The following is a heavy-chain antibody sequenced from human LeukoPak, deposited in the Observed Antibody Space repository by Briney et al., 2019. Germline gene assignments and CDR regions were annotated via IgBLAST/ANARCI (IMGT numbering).Heavy chain of an antibody. D-gene: IGHD5-24*01. CDR2: ISSSSSTI. CDR3: ARARATYRYYYYYYMDV. V-gene: IGHV3-48*04. J-gene: IGHJ6*03. Sequence: GGSLRLSCAASGFTFRSYSMSWVRQAPGKGLEWVSYISSSSSTIYYADSVKGRFTISRDNAKNSLYLQMNSLRAEDTALYYCARARATYRYYYYYYMDVWGKGTTVTVSS. CDR1: GFTFRSYS.